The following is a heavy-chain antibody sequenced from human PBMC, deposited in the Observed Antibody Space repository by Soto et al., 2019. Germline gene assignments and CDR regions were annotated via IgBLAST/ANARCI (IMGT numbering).Heavy chain of an antibody. CDR2: IYSGGST. CDR1: GFTVSSNY. Sequence: EVQLVETGGGLIQPGGSLRLSCAASGFTVSSNYMSWVRQAPGKGLEWVSVIYSGGSTYYADSVKGRFTISRDNSKNPLYLQMNSLRAEDTAVYYCARDSAVETSPHGMDVWGQGTTVTVSS. V-gene: IGHV3-53*02. CDR3: ARDSAVETSPHGMDV. D-gene: IGHD1-26*01. J-gene: IGHJ6*02.